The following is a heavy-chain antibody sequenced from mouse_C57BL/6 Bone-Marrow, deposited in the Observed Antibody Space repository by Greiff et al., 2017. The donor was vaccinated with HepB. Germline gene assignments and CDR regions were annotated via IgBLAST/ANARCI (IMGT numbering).Heavy chain of an antibody. D-gene: IGHD2-2*01. V-gene: IGHV1-55*01. J-gene: IGHJ3*01. Sequence: QVQLQQPGAELVKPGASVKMSCKASGYTFTSYWITWVKQRPGQGLEWIGDIYPGSGSTNYNEKCKSKATLTVDTSSSTAYMQLSSLTSEDSAVYYCARGWLRRRTWFAYWGQGTLVTVSA. CDR2: IYPGSGST. CDR3: ARGWLRRRTWFAY. CDR1: GYTFTSYW.